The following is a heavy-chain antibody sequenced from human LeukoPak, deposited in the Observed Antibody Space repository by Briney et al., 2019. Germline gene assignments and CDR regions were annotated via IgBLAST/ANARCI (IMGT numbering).Heavy chain of an antibody. J-gene: IGHJ4*02. CDR2: IYSVGST. CDR1: GGSFSSSGYY. V-gene: IGHV4-39*01. D-gene: IGHD1-1*01. CDR3: AIPNTNNWPFDY. Sequence: SKTLSLTCTVTGGSFSSSGYYWGWIRQPPGKGLEWIGSIYSVGSTYYNPSLKSRVTISVDTSKNQFSLKLSSVTAADTAVYYCAIPNTNNWPFDYWSQGTLVTVSS.